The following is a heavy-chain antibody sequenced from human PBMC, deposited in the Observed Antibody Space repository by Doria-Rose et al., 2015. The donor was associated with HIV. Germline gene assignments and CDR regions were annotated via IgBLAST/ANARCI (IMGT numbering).Heavy chain of an antibody. CDR3: AKTSGGSDF. CDR2: IYHSGYT. D-gene: IGHD2-15*01. J-gene: IGHJ4*02. V-gene: IGHV4-38-2*02. Sequence: LSLTCSVSGYSISSGSYWGWIRQPPGGGLEWLGSIYHSGYTYYNPSLGSRLTLSVDTSNNKFSLKLSSVTAADTAVYYCAKTSGGSDFWGQGTLATVSS. CDR1: GYSISSGSY.